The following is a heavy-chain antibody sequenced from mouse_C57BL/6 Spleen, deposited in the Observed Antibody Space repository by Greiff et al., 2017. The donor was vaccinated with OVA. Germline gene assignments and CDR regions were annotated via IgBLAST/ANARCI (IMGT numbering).Heavy chain of an antibody. J-gene: IGHJ1*03. CDR3: WGYGSSWGYFDV. CDR1: GFSFNTYA. D-gene: IGHD1-1*01. V-gene: IGHV10-1*01. Sequence: EVKLVESGGGLVQPKGSLKLSCAASGFSFNTYAMNWVRQAPGKGLEWVARIRSKSNNYATYYADSVKDRFTISRDDSESMLYLQMNNLKTEDTAMYYCWGYGSSWGYFDVWGTGTTVTVSP. CDR2: IRSKSNNYAT.